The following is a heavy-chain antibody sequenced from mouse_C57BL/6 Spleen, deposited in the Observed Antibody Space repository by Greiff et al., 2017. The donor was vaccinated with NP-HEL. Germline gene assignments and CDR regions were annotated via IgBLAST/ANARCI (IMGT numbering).Heavy chain of an antibody. J-gene: IGHJ2*01. CDR1: GYAFTSYW. D-gene: IGHD2-1*01. CDR3: ARSGGKDFDY. V-gene: IGHV1-80*01. CDR2: IYPGDGDT. Sequence: VQVVESGAELVKPGASVKISCKASGYAFTSYWMNWVKQRPGKGLEWIGQIYPGDGDTNYNGKFKGKATLTADKSSRTAYMQLSSLTSEDSAVYFCARSGGKDFDYWGQGTTLTVSS.